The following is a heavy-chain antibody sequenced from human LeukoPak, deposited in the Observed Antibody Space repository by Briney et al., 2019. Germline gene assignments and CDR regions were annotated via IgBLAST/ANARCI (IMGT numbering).Heavy chain of an antibody. V-gene: IGHV4-34*01. J-gene: IGHJ4*02. CDR1: GGSFSGYY. Sequence: MSSETLSLTCAVYGGSFSGYYWSWIRQPPGKGLEWIGEINHSRSTNYNPSLKSRVTISVDTSKNQFSLKLSSVTAADTAVYYCASFPPVTVTTLTEDYWGQGTLVTVSS. CDR2: INHSRST. CDR3: ASFPPVTVTTLTEDY. D-gene: IGHD4-17*01.